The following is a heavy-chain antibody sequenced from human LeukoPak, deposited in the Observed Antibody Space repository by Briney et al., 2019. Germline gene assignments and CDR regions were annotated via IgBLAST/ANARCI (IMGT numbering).Heavy chain of an antibody. CDR1: GGSIRSYY. CDR3: ARYSGSYLSPFDY. J-gene: IGHJ4*02. D-gene: IGHD1-26*01. CDR2: IYYRGST. V-gene: IGHV4-59*08. Sequence: SETLSLTCTVSGGSIRSYYWSWIRQPPGKGLEWIGYIYYRGSTNYNPSPKSRVTMSVDTYKNQFSLKLTSVTAADTAVYYCARYSGSYLSPFDYWGQGTLVTVSS.